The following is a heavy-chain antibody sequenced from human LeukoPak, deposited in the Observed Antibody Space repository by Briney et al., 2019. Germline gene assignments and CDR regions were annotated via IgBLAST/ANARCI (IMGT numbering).Heavy chain of an antibody. CDR2: IKSRTDGETT. Sequence: GSLRLSCAVAGYTFSSLWMSWVRQAPGKGLEWVGRIKSRTDGETTDYAAPVKGRVTISRDDSKNTVYLEMNNLKTEDTAMYYCTTAGWYGAVDYWGQGTLVSVSS. CDR1: GYTFSSLW. J-gene: IGHJ4*02. CDR3: TTAGWYGAVDY. V-gene: IGHV3-15*01. D-gene: IGHD6-19*01.